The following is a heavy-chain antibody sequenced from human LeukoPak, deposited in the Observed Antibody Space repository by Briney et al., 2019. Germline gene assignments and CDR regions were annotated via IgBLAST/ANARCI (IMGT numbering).Heavy chain of an antibody. Sequence: SETLSLTCTVSGGSISSSSYYWGWIRQPPGKGLEWIGSIYYSGSTYYNPSLKSRVTISVDTSKNQFSLKLSSVTAADTAVYYCARARGYCSGGSCYYPAFYYYYYYMDVWGKGTTVTVSS. J-gene: IGHJ6*03. CDR1: GGSISSSSYY. CDR2: IYYSGST. CDR3: ARARGYCSGGSCYYPAFYYYYYYMDV. V-gene: IGHV4-39*01. D-gene: IGHD2-15*01.